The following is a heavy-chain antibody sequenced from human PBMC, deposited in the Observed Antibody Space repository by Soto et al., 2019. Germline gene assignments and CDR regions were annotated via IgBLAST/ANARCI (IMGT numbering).Heavy chain of an antibody. V-gene: IGHV4-4*02. D-gene: IGHD3-3*01. CDR2: IYHSGNT. CDR3: ARENDFWSGPNGLDV. Sequence: SETLSLTCAVSGESISSSNWWSWVRQPPGKGLEWIGEIYHSGNTKYNPSLKSRVTISVDKSKNQFSLKLNSVTAADTAVYYCARENDFWSGPNGLDVWGQGTAVTSP. J-gene: IGHJ6*02. CDR1: GESISSSNW.